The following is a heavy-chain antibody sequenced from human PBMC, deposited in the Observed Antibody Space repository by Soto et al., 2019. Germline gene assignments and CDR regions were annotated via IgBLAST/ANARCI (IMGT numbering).Heavy chain of an antibody. CDR3: AKNRGSGSPAPDY. J-gene: IGHJ4*02. CDR2: ISYDGSNK. Sequence: PGGSLRLSCAASGFTFSSYGMHWVRQAPGKGLEWVAVISYDGSNKYYTDSVKGRFTISRDNSKNTLFLQMNSLRADDTAVYYCAKNRGSGSPAPDYWGQGTLVTVSS. V-gene: IGHV3-30*18. D-gene: IGHD1-26*01. CDR1: GFTFSSYG.